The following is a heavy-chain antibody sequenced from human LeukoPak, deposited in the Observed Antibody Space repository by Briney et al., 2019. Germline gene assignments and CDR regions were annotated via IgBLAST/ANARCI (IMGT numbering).Heavy chain of an antibody. V-gene: IGHV3-48*03. CDR2: ISSSVSTI. CDR3: ASVGRADY. D-gene: IGHD2-15*01. Sequence: GGSLRLSCAASGFTFSNYEMNWVRQAPGKGLEWVSYISSSVSTIYHADSVKGRFTISRDNTKNSLYLQMNSLKVEDTAVYYCASVGRADYWGQGTLVTVSS. CDR1: GFTFSNYE. J-gene: IGHJ4*02.